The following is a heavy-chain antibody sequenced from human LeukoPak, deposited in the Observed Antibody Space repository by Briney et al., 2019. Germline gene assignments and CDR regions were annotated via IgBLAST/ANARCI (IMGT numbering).Heavy chain of an antibody. V-gene: IGHV4-4*02. D-gene: IGHD6-19*01. Sequence: SGTLSLTCAVSGGSISSIIWWSWVRQPPGKGLEWIGEIYHSGSTNYNPSLKSRVTISVDKSKNQFSLKLTSVTAADTAVYYCARDWRGYSSGWYEGNWFDPWGQGTLVTVSS. CDR2: IYHSGST. CDR3: ARDWRGYSSGWYEGNWFDP. CDR1: GGSISSIIW. J-gene: IGHJ5*02.